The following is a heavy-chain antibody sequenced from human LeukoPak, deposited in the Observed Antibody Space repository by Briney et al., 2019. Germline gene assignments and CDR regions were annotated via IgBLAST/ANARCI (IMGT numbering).Heavy chain of an antibody. V-gene: IGHV4-59*08. D-gene: IGHD5-18*01. CDR3: ASGRTVPGYSYGSFYFDY. Sequence: SETLSLTCTVSGGSISSYYWSWIRQPPGKGLEWIGYIYYSGSTNYNPSLKSRVTISVDTSKNQFSLKLSSVTAADSAVYYCASGRTVPGYSYGSFYFDYWGQGTLVTVSS. CDR1: GGSISSYY. J-gene: IGHJ4*02. CDR2: IYYSGST.